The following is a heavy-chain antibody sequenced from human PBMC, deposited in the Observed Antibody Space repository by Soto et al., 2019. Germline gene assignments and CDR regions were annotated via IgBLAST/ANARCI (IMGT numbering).Heavy chain of an antibody. CDR3: ARGAVDHAFDI. CDR1: RFRFSDYR. Sequence: EVQVVESGGDLVQPGGSLRLSCAASRFRFSDYRMHWVRQVRGKGLVWVSRVTSDGRDTIYADSVMGRFTVSRDNAKNTMFLQMNSLRIDDTAMYYCARGAVDHAFDIWGQGTMVTVSS. CDR2: VTSDGRDT. J-gene: IGHJ3*02. D-gene: IGHD3-9*01. V-gene: IGHV3-74*01.